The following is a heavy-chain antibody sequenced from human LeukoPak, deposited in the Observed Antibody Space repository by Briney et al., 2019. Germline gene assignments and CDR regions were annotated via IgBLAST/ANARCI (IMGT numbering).Heavy chain of an antibody. CDR3: ARPYYYDSSGYSP. D-gene: IGHD3-22*01. V-gene: IGHV3-74*01. J-gene: IGHJ5*02. CDR2: INTDGSRT. CDR1: GFTSSNYW. Sequence: PGGSLRLSCAASGFTSSNYWMNWVRQAPGKGLVWVSRINTDGSRTSYADSVKGRFTISRDNAKNTLYLQMNSLRAEDTAVYYCARPYYYDSSGYSPWGQGTLVTVSS.